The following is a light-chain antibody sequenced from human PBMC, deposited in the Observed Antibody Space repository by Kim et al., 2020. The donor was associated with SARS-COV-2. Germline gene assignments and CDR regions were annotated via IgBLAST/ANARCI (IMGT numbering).Light chain of an antibody. J-gene: IGKJ1*01. CDR1: QSISSW. CDR2: DAS. V-gene: IGKV1-5*01. CDR3: QQYNSYSQT. Sequence: ASVGDRVTITGRASQSISSWLAWYQQKPVKAPKLLIYDASSLESGVPSRFSGSGSGTEFTLTISSLQPDDFATYYCQQYNSYSQTFGQGTKVDIK.